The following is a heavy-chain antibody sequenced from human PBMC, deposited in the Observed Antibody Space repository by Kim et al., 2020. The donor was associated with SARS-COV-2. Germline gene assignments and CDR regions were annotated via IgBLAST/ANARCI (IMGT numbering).Heavy chain of an antibody. V-gene: IGHV3-9*01. J-gene: IGHJ4*02. CDR3: AKTAYGEFDY. D-gene: IGHD4-17*01. Sequence: RRGNADPVKGRLPNSRDNAKNSLYLQMNSLRDEDTALYYCAKTAYGEFDYWGQGTLVTVSS. CDR2: RR.